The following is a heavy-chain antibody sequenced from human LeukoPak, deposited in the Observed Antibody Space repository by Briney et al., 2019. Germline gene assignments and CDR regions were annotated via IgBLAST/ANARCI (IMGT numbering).Heavy chain of an antibody. J-gene: IGHJ5*02. CDR3: ARNPTVTTRRPRTSWFDP. Sequence: ASVNVSCKASGYTFTSYDINWVRQATGQGLAWMGWMNPNSGNTGYAQKFQGRDTMTRNTSISTAYMELSSLRSEDTAVYYCARNPTVTTRRPRTSWFDPWGQGTLVTVSS. D-gene: IGHD4-17*01. V-gene: IGHV1-8*01. CDR1: GYTFTSYD. CDR2: MNPNSGNT.